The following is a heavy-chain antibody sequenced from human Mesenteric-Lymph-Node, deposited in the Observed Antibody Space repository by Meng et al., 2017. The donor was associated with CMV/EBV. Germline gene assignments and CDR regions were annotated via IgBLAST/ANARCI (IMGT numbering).Heavy chain of an antibody. Sequence: LSLTCAASGFTFSRYWMSWVRQAPGKGLEWVANIKQDGSEKYYVDSVKGRFTISRDNVKNSLYLQMNSLRAEDTAVYYCAKGGVEVNYYYYGMDVWGQGTTVTVSS. CDR2: IKQDGSEK. J-gene: IGHJ6*02. D-gene: IGHD1-1*01. CDR1: GFTFSRYW. CDR3: AKGGVEVNYYYYGMDV. V-gene: IGHV3-7*01.